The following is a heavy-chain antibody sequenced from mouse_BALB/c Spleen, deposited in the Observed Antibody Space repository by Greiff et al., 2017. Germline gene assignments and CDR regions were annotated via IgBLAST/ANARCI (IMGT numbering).Heavy chain of an antibody. CDR3: AREYGNYVDY. J-gene: IGHJ2*01. V-gene: IGHV3-6*02. CDR1: GYSITSGYY. Sequence: DVKLQESGPGLVKPSQSLSLTCSVTGYSITSGYYWNWIRQFPGNKLEWMGYISYDGSNNYNPSLKNRISITRDTSKNQFFLKLNSVTTEDTATYYCAREYGNYVDYWGQGTTLTVSS. D-gene: IGHD2-10*02. CDR2: ISYDGSN.